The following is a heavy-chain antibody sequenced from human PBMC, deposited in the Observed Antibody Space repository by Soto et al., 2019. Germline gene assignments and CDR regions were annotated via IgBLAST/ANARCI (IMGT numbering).Heavy chain of an antibody. J-gene: IGHJ4*02. D-gene: IGHD6-13*01. V-gene: IGHV4-31*03. CDR2: IFYSGST. CDR1: GGSINSGGYY. CDR3: AGGYRQSGYSSSWVFDY. Sequence: QVQLQESGPGLVKPSQTLSLICTVSGGSINSGGYYWNWIRQHPGKGLEWIGYIFYSGSTYYNPSLRSRVTKSADTSAKQFSLNLGSVTAAYTAVYFCAGGYRQSGYSSSWVFDYWGQGTLVNVSS.